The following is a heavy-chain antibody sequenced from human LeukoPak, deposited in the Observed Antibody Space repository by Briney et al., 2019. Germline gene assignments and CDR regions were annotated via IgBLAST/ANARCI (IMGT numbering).Heavy chain of an antibody. V-gene: IGHV1-18*01. CDR1: GYTFTSYG. CDR2: ISAYNGNT. Sequence: ASVKVSCKASGYTFTSYGIIWVRQAPGQGLEWMGWISAYNGNTNYAQKLQGRVTMTTDTSTSTAYMELSRLRSDDTAVYYCARTTKNHEWEPYWGQGTLVTVSS. D-gene: IGHD1-26*01. J-gene: IGHJ4*02. CDR3: ARTTKNHEWEPY.